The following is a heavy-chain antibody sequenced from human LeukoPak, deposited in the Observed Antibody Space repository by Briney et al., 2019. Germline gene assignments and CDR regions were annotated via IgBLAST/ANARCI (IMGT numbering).Heavy chain of an antibody. CDR2: IRYDGSNK. CDR3: AMRPGYSSSPSYLYY. V-gene: IGHV3-30*02. J-gene: IGHJ4*02. CDR1: GFTFSSYG. D-gene: IGHD6-13*01. Sequence: GGSLRLSCAASGFTFSSYGMHWDRQAPGKGLEWVAFIRYDGSNKYYADSVKGRFTISRDNSKNTLYLQMNSLRAEDTAVYYCAMRPGYSSSPSYLYYWGQGTLVTVSS.